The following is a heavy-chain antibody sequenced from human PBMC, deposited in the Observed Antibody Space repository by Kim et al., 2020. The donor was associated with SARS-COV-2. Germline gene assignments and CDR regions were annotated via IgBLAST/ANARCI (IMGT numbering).Heavy chain of an antibody. Sequence: RGRFTISRDNAKNSLYLQMNSRRAEDTAVYYCARDWYSSGGHSSYYFDVWGQGTLVTVSS. CDR3: ARDWYSSGGHSSYYFDV. D-gene: IGHD6-19*01. J-gene: IGHJ4*02. V-gene: IGHV3-48*01.